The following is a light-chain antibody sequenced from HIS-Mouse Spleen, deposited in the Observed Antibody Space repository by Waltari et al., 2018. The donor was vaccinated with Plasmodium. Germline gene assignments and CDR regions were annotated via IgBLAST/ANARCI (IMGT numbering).Light chain of an antibody. CDR3: SSYAGSNNLV. Sequence: QSALTQPPSASGSPGQSVTISCTGTSSDVGGYHYLPCYQPHPGKAPKLMIYEVSKRPAGVPDRFSGSKSGNTASLTVSGLQAEDEADYYCSSYAGSNNLVFGGGTKLTVL. CDR1: SSDVGGYHY. CDR2: EVS. V-gene: IGLV2-8*01. J-gene: IGLJ2*01.